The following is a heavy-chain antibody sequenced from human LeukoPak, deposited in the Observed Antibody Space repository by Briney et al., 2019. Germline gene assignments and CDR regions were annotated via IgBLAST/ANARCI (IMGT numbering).Heavy chain of an antibody. V-gene: IGHV1-69*13. J-gene: IGHJ6*02. Sequence: ASVNVSCKASGGTFSSYAISWVRQAPGQGLEWMGGIIPIFGTANYAQKFQGRVTITADESTSTAYMELSSLRSEDTAVYYCARGNYYDSSGYYGYYYYGMDVWGQGTTVTVSS. CDR1: GGTFSSYA. CDR2: IIPIFGTA. D-gene: IGHD3-22*01. CDR3: ARGNYYDSSGYYGYYYYGMDV.